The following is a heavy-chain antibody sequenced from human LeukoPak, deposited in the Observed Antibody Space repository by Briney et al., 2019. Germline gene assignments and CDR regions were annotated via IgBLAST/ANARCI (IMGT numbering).Heavy chain of an antibody. J-gene: IGHJ4*02. CDR1: GFSFSSYW. Sequence: PGGSLRLSCAASGFSFSSYWMSWVRQAPGKGLEWVANIKQDGSEKYYVDSVKGRFTISRDNAKNSLYLQMNSLRAEDTAVYYCARGSRDTAMVDFDYWGQGTLVTVSP. D-gene: IGHD5-18*01. CDR2: IKQDGSEK. V-gene: IGHV3-7*01. CDR3: ARGSRDTAMVDFDY.